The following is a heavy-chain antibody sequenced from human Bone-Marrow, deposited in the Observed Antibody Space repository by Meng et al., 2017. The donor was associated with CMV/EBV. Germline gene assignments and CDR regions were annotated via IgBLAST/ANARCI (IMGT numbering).Heavy chain of an antibody. CDR2: INWNGGST. CDR1: GFTFDDYG. Sequence: GESLKISCAASGFTFDDYGMSWVRQAPGKGLEWVSGINWNGGSTGYADSVKGRFTISRDNAKNSLYLQMNSLRAEDTALYYCARDYKIGWTNWCEPCGQGSLVSVDS. V-gene: IGHV3-20*04. D-gene: IGHD3-10*01. CDR3: ARDYKIGWTNWCEP. J-gene: IGHJ5*02.